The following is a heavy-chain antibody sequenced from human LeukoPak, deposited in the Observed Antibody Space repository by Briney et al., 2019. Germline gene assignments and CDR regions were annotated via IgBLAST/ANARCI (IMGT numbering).Heavy chain of an antibody. V-gene: IGHV4-31*03. CDR1: GGSISSGGYY. D-gene: IGHD6-6*01. CDR2: IYYSGST. J-gene: IGHJ4*02. CDR3: ARGIAARPRSSKRFDY. Sequence: PSETLSLTCTVSGGSISSGGYYWSWIRQHPGKGLEWIGYIYYSGSTYYNPSLKSRVTISVDTSKNQFSLKLSPVTAADTAVYYCARGIAARPRSSKRFDYWGQGTLVTVSS.